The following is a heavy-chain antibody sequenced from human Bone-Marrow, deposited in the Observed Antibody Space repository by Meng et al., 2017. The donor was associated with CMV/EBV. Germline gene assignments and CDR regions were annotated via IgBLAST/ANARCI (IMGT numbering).Heavy chain of an antibody. V-gene: IGHV1-2*02. D-gene: IGHD1-14*01. CDR3: ARVFRRYYGMDV. J-gene: IGHJ6*02. CDR2: ISPNSGGT. CDR1: GYTFTDYY. Sequence: ASVKVFCKASGYTFTDYYMHWVRQAPGQGLEWMGWISPNSGGTNYAQKFEGRVTMTRDTSISTTYLELSRLRSDDTAVYYCARVFRRYYGMDVWGQGTTVTVSS.